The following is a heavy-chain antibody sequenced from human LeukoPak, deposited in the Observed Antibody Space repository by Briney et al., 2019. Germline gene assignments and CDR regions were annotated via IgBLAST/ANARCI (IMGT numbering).Heavy chain of an antibody. V-gene: IGHV3-23*01. Sequence: GGSLRLPCAASGFTFSSHGMHWVRQAPGKGLEWVSGISGSGGSTYYADSVKGRFTISRDISKNTLYLQMNSLRAEDTALYYCAKVANWGTYAFDIWGQGTMVTVSS. J-gene: IGHJ3*02. D-gene: IGHD7-27*01. CDR3: AKVANWGTYAFDI. CDR2: ISGSGGST. CDR1: GFTFSSHG.